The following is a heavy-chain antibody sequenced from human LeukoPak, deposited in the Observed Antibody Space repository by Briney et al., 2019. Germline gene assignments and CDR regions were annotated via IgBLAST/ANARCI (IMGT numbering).Heavy chain of an antibody. Sequence: PSETLSLTCTVSGGSISSGGYYWSWIRQHPGRGLEWIGYIYYSGSTYYNPSLKSRVTISVDTSKNQFSLNLSSVTAADTAVYYCARQIPNRYCSGGSCHEVNWFDPWGQGTLVTVSS. D-gene: IGHD2-15*01. CDR2: IYYSGST. CDR1: GGSISSGGYY. J-gene: IGHJ5*02. V-gene: IGHV4-31*03. CDR3: ARQIPNRYCSGGSCHEVNWFDP.